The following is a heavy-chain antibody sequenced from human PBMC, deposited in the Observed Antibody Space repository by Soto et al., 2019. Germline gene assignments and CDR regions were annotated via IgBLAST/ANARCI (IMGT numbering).Heavy chain of an antibody. Sequence: QVQLVQSGAEVKKPGSSVKVSCKASGGTFSSYAISWVRQAPGQGLEWMGGIIPIFGTANYAQKFQGRVTITADEATSTAYRELSSLRSEDTAVYYCARSGDGHSDFDYWGQGTLVTVSS. D-gene: IGHD1-26*01. J-gene: IGHJ4*02. CDR3: ARSGDGHSDFDY. CDR2: IIPIFGTA. CDR1: GGTFSSYA. V-gene: IGHV1-69*12.